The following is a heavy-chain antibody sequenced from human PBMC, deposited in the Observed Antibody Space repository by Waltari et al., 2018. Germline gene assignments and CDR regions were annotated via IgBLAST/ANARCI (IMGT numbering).Heavy chain of an antibody. CDR3: VRDHWGPDY. Sequence: EVHLVESGGGLVQAGGSLRLSCAASGFPFTGYWMSWVRQAPGKGPEWVANIHKDGSEKNYVDYVKGRFTISRDNAKDSVYLQMNSLRADDTAMYYCVRDHWGPDYWGQGTLVTVSS. D-gene: IGHD7-27*01. CDR1: GFPFTGYW. V-gene: IGHV3-7*01. J-gene: IGHJ4*02. CDR2: IHKDGSEK.